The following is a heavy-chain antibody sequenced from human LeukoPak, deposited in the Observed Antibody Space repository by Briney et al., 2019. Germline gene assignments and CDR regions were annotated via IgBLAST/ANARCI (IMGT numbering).Heavy chain of an antibody. CDR3: AKGGGSYSDY. CDR1: GFTFSSYG. V-gene: IGHV3-30*18. D-gene: IGHD3-10*01. J-gene: IGHJ4*02. Sequence: GSLRLSCAASGFTFSSYGMHWVRQAPGKGLEWVAVISYDGSNKYYADSVKGRFTISRDNSKNTLYLQMNSLRAEDTAVYYCAKGGGSYSDYWGQGTLVTVSS. CDR2: ISYDGSNK.